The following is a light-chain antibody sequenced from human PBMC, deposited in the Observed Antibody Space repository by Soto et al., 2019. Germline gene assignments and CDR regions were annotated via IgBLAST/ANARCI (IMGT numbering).Light chain of an antibody. CDR1: QSINGNF. CDR3: QQYGSSPQT. CDR2: GAS. V-gene: IGKV3-20*01. Sequence: EVVLTQSPGTLSLSPGERATLSCRASQSINGNFLVWYQQKPGQAPRLLIYGASSRATGIPDRFSGSGSGTDFTLTISRLEPEDFAVYYCQQYGSSPQTFGQGTKVDIK. J-gene: IGKJ1*01.